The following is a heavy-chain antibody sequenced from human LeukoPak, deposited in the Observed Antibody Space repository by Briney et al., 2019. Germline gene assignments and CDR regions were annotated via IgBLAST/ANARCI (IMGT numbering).Heavy chain of an antibody. Sequence: SETLSLTCTVSGGSISSYYWSWVRQPPGKGREGIGYIYYSGSTNYNPSLKSRVTISVDTSKNQFSLKLSSVTAADTAVYYCARETSQKGAHYMDVWGKGTTVTISS. CDR1: GGSISSYY. CDR2: IYYSGST. J-gene: IGHJ6*03. D-gene: IGHD3-16*01. V-gene: IGHV4-59*01. CDR3: ARETSQKGAHYMDV.